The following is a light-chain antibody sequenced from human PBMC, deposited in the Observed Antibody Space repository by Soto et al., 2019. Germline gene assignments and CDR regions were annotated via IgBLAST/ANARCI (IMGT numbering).Light chain of an antibody. CDR3: CSYAGSSNVV. V-gene: IGLV2-23*01. CDR2: EGS. J-gene: IGLJ2*01. Sequence: QSALTQPASVSGSPGQSITISCTGTSSDVGSYNLVSWYQQHPGKAPKLMIYEGSKRPSGVSNRFSGSKSGNTASLTISGLQAEDEADYYCCSYAGSSNVVFGAGTQLTVL. CDR1: SSDVGSYNL.